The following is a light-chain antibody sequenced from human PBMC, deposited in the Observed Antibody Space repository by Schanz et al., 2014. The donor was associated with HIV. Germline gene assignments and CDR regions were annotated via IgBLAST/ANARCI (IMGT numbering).Light chain of an antibody. Sequence: IRITQSPPSLSASTGDRVTITCRASQDIRARLAWYQQKPGKVPNLLISKASALGGGVPARFSGSGFGTEFTLTISSLQPDDFATYYCQQYAVSSWTFGLGTRV. CDR3: QQYAVSSWT. J-gene: IGKJ1*01. CDR2: KAS. V-gene: IGKV1-5*03. CDR1: QDIRAR.